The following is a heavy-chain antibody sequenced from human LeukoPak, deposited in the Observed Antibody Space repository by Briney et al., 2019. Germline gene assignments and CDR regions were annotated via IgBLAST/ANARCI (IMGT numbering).Heavy chain of an antibody. J-gene: IGHJ4*02. V-gene: IGHV7-4-1*02. CDR1: GYTFTNSG. CDR2: INPSTGNP. CDR3: AKEGSGSSLEY. D-gene: IGHD6-6*01. Sequence: ASVKVSCKASGYTFTNSGLNWVRQAPGQGLEWMGWINPSTGNPTYAQGFAGRFVFSLDTSVSTTYLQISSLKAEDTAMYYCAKEGSGSSLEYWGQGTLVTVSS.